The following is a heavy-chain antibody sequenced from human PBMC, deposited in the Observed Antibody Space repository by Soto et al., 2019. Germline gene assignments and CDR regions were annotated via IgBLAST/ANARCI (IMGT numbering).Heavy chain of an antibody. J-gene: IGHJ4*02. V-gene: IGHV4-59*01. CDR3: ARGGVATTGVSY. CDR2: MYSSGST. D-gene: IGHD5-12*01. Sequence: QVQLQESGPGLVKPSETLSLTCTVSGGSISSYYWSWIRQPPEKGLEWIGYMYSSGSTNYNPSFKTRVTRSVDTSKNQFSLKLSSVTAADTAVYYCARGGVATTGVSYWGQGALVTVSS. CDR1: GGSISSYY.